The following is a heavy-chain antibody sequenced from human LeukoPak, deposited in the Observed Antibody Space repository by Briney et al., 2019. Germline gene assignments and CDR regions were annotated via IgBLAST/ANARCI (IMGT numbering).Heavy chain of an antibody. D-gene: IGHD6-6*01. J-gene: IGHJ6*02. Sequence: GGSLRLSCAASGFTFSSYAMHWVRQAPGKGLEWVAVISYDGSNKYYADSVKGRFTISRDNSKNTLYLQMNSLRAEDTAVYYCARGYSSSPNYYYYGMDVWGQGTTVTVSS. CDR2: ISYDGSNK. CDR3: ARGYSSSPNYYYYGMDV. CDR1: GFTFSSYA. V-gene: IGHV3-30-3*01.